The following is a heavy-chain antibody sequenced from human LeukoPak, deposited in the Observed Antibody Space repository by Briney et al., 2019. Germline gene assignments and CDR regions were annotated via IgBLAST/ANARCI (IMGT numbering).Heavy chain of an antibody. CDR3: ARDFNRFWSGYSY. Sequence: GGSLRLSCAASGFTFSSYWMSWVRQAPGKGLEWVANIKQDGSEKYYVDSVKGRFTISRDNAKNSLYLQMNSLRAEDTAVYYCARDFNRFWSGYSYWGQGTLVTVSS. J-gene: IGHJ4*02. D-gene: IGHD3-3*01. CDR2: IKQDGSEK. CDR1: GFTFSSYW. V-gene: IGHV3-7*01.